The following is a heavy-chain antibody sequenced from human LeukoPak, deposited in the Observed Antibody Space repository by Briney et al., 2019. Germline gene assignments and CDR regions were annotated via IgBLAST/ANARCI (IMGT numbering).Heavy chain of an antibody. CDR2: ISSSSSYI. V-gene: IGHV3-21*01. D-gene: IGHD4-17*01. J-gene: IGHJ4*02. CDR3: AREPDYGDYQFDY. CDR1: GFTFSSYS. Sequence: GGSLRLSCAASGFTFSSYSMNWVRQAPGKGLEWVSSISSSSSYIYHADSVKGRFTISRDNAKNSLYLQMNSLRAEDTAVYYCAREPDYGDYQFDYWGQGTLVTVSS.